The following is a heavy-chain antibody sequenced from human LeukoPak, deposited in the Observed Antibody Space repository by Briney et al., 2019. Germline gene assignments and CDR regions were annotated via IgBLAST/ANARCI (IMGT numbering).Heavy chain of an antibody. CDR3: ARDGVIMITFGGVIGPDKSFDY. D-gene: IGHD3-16*02. V-gene: IGHV3-7*01. J-gene: IGHJ4*02. CDR2: IKQDGGEK. Sequence: GGSLRLSSAAAGFTFSSYWMSWVRQAPGKGLEWVANIKQDGGEKYYVDSGKGRFTISRDNAKNSLYLQMNSLRAEDTAVYYCARDGVIMITFGGVIGPDKSFDYWGQGTLVTVSS. CDR1: GFTFSSYW.